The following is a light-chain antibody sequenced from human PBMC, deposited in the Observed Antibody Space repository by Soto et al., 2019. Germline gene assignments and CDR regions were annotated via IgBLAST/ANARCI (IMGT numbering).Light chain of an antibody. Sequence: DIQMTQSPSSLSASVGDRVAITCRASQSINTYLNWYQQKPGKAPNLLIYAAINLQSGVPPRFSGSASGTEFTLTISSMQPEDFATYYCQQSYTTPRTFGEGTRVEIK. CDR3: QQSYTTPRT. CDR2: AAI. J-gene: IGKJ1*01. V-gene: IGKV1-39*01. CDR1: QSINTY.